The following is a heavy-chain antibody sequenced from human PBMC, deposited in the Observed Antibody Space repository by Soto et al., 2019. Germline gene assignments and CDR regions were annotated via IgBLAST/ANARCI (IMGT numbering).Heavy chain of an antibody. V-gene: IGHV4-61*08. CDR3: ARPHGGSSGWDNWFDP. CDR1: GGTSKGRGYC. Sequence: PSRTLCVTCSVAGGTSKGRGYCWTCIRQPPGKGLEWIGYIYYSGSTNYNPSLKSRVTISVDTSKNQFSLKLSSVTAADTAVYYCARPHGGSSGWDNWFDPWGQGTLVTVS. CDR2: IYYSGST. D-gene: IGHD6-25*01. J-gene: IGHJ5*02.